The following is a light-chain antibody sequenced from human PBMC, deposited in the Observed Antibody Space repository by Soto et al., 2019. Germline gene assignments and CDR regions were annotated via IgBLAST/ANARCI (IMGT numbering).Light chain of an antibody. CDR2: DAS. CDR3: QRSYTTRN. Sequence: DIQMTQSPSSLSASVGDRVTITCRASQSINSYLNWYQQRLGKAPKLLIYDASSLQSGVPSRFSGSGSGTECTLTICRLQSEGSATYYCQRSYTTRNFGQGTKLEVK. V-gene: IGKV1-39*01. J-gene: IGKJ2*02. CDR1: QSINSY.